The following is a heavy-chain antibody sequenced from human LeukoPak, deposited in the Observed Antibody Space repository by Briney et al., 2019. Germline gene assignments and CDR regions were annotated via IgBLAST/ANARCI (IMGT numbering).Heavy chain of an antibody. V-gene: IGHV4-39*01. CDR3: ATQQTYSSGWAVNY. J-gene: IGHJ4*02. CDR2: IYYSGST. D-gene: IGHD6-19*01. CDR1: GGSISSSSYY. Sequence: SETLSLTCTVSGGSISSSSYYWGWIRQPPGKGLEWIGSIYYSGSTYYNPSLKSRVTISVDTSKNQFSLKLSSVTAADTAVYYCATQQTYSSGWAVNYWGQGTLVTVSS.